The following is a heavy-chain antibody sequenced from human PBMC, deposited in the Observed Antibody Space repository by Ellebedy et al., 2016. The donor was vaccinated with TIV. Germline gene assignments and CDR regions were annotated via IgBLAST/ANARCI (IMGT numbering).Heavy chain of an antibody. D-gene: IGHD2-15*01. CDR1: GFTFSDYS. Sequence: GESLKISCAASGFTFSDYSMNWTRQTPGKGLEWVSYISSSGSTIYYADSVKGRFTISRDNAKNSLYLQMSSLRAEDTAVYYCAREELGYCSGGSCYPLTNPPDYWGQGTLVNVSS. V-gene: IGHV3-11*04. J-gene: IGHJ4*02. CDR3: AREELGYCSGGSCYPLTNPPDY. CDR2: ISSSGSTI.